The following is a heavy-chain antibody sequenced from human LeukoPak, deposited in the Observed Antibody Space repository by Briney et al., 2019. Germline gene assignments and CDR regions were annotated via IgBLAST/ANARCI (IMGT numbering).Heavy chain of an antibody. Sequence: PSETLSLTCAVYGGSFSGYYWSWIRQPPGKGLEWIGEINHSGSTNYNPSLKSRVTISVDTSKNQFSLKLSSVTAADTAVYYCARGDYDYVGGIYRSPRLDYWGQRTLVTVSS. CDR2: INHSGST. CDR1: GGSFSGYY. J-gene: IGHJ4*02. CDR3: ARGDYDYVGGIYRSPRLDY. D-gene: IGHD3-16*02. V-gene: IGHV4-34*01.